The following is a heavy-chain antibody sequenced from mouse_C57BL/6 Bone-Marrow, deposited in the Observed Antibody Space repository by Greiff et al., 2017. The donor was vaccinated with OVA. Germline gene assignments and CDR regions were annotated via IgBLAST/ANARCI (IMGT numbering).Heavy chain of an antibody. CDR1: GYTFTEYT. D-gene: IGHD1-1*01. Sequence: QVQLQESGAELVKPGASVKLSCKASGYTFTEYTIHWVKQRSGQGLEWIGWFYPGSGSIKYNEKFKDKATLTADKSSSTVYMELSRLTSEDSAVYFCARHEDPTDGSSYDYFDYWGQGTTLTVSS. V-gene: IGHV1-62-2*01. CDR3: ARHEDPTDGSSYDYFDY. CDR2: FYPGSGSI. J-gene: IGHJ2*01.